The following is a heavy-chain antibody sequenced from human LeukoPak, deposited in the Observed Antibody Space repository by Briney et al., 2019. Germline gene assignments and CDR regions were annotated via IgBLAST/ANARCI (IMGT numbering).Heavy chain of an antibody. D-gene: IGHD2-2*01. CDR3: ARDHTEDIVVVPAAIYYYYGMDV. CDR1: GGTFSSYA. V-gene: IGHV1-69*04. CDR2: IIPILGIA. J-gene: IGHJ6*02. Sequence: SVKVSCKASGGTFSSYAISWVRQAPGQGLEWMGRIIPILGIANYAQKFQGRVTITADKSTSTAYMELSSLRSEDTAVYYCARDHTEDIVVVPAAIYYYYGMDVWGQGTTVTVSS.